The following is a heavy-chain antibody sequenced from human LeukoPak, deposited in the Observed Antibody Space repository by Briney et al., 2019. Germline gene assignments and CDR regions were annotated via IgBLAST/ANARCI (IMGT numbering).Heavy chain of an antibody. CDR1: GFTCSNYW. CDR2: IKQDGSEK. Sequence: GGSLRLSCAASGFTCSNYWMSWVREIPGKGLEWGANIKQDGSEKYYVDSVKGRFTISRDSAKNPPYLQMNSLRAEDTAVYYCARGPPGFCSTNSCPFDYWGQGTLVTVSS. CDR3: ARGPPGFCSTNSCPFDY. D-gene: IGHD2-2*01. V-gene: IGHV3-7*01. J-gene: IGHJ4*02.